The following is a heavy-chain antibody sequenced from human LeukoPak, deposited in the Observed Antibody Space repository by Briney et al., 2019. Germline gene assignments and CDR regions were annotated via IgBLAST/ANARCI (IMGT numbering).Heavy chain of an antibody. J-gene: IGHJ4*02. CDR3: ARGLGSASLGLDY. CDR2: IYHTGSS. CDR1: GYSISNDYY. Sequence: SETLSLTCDVSGYSISNDYYWGWIRQPPGKGLEWIGSIYHTGSSYYNPSLKSRVAISVDTSKNELFLKMRSVTAADTAVYYCARGLGSASLGLDYWGQGTLVTVSS. V-gene: IGHV4-38-2*01. D-gene: IGHD6-19*01.